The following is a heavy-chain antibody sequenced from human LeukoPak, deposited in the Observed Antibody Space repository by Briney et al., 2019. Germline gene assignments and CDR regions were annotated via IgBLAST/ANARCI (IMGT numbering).Heavy chain of an antibody. CDR1: GGTFSSYA. CDR2: IIPIFGTA. V-gene: IGHV1-69*05. J-gene: IGHJ3*02. D-gene: IGHD5-24*01. CDR3: ARIRDGYNDAYDI. Sequence: ASVKVSCKASGGTFSSYAISWVRQAPGQGLEWMGGIIPIFGTANYAQKFQGRVTMTSDTSARTVYMELSSLSSEDTAIYYCARIRDGYNDAYDIWGQGTVVTVPS.